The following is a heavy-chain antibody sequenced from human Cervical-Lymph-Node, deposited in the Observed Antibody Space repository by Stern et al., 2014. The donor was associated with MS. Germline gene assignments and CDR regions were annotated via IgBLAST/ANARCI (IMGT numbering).Heavy chain of an antibody. CDR2: IYYSGGT. Sequence: VQLVESGPGLVKPSETLSLTCTASGGSISGYYCSWIRQPPGKGLEWIGHIYYSGGTNYITPLYSRVSISTHTPTNPFSLKLSSVTAADTAVYYCARSRDAYSPLAYWGQGALVTVSS. CDR1: GGSISGYY. J-gene: IGHJ4*02. V-gene: IGHV4-59*01. D-gene: IGHD5-24*01. CDR3: ARSRDAYSPLAY.